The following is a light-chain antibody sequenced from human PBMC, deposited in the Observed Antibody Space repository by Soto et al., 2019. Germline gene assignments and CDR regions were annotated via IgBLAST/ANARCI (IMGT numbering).Light chain of an antibody. CDR3: QQYGTSPLT. Sequence: EIVLTQSPGTLSLSPGEGATLSCRASENVYINSLAWYQQKPGQPPRLLIYGAATRASAVPDRFSCSGSGADFTLTITGLEPEDFAVYYCQQYGTSPLTFGPGTKVDIK. V-gene: IGKV3-20*01. CDR2: GAA. CDR1: ENVYINS. J-gene: IGKJ3*01.